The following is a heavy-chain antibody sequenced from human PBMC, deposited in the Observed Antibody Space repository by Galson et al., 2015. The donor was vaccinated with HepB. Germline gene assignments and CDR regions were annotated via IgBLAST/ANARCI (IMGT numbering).Heavy chain of an antibody. Sequence: SVKVSCKASGGTFSSYAITWVRQAPGQGLEWMGGFIPIFGTANYAQKLQGRVTLTADESTNTAYMELSSLKSDDTAVYYCARNSSCPPPRHNYYGMDVWGQGTTVTVSS. J-gene: IGHJ6*02. CDR1: GGTFSSYA. V-gene: IGHV1-69*13. CDR2: FIPIFGTA. D-gene: IGHD2-21*01. CDR3: ARNSSCPPPRHNYYGMDV.